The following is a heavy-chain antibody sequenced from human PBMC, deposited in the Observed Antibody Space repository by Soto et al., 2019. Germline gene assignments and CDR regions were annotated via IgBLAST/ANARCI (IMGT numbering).Heavy chain of an antibody. CDR3: ARGRDRGYHTANWFDP. J-gene: IGHJ5*02. CDR2: INAGNGNT. V-gene: IGHV1-3*01. Sequence: ASVKVSCKASGYTFTSYAMHWVRQAPGQRLEWMGWINAGNGNTKYSQKFQGRVTITRDTSASTAYMELSSLRSEDTAVYYCARGRDRGYHTANWFDPWGQGTLVTVSS. D-gene: IGHD5-12*01. CDR1: GYTFTSYA.